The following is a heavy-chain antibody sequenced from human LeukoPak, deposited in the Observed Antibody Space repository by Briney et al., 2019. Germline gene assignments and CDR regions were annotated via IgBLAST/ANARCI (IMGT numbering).Heavy chain of an antibody. D-gene: IGHD2-2*01. CDR1: GYSFTGYY. J-gene: IGHJ5*02. CDR2: INPNSGGT. Sequence: GASVKVSCKTSGYSFTGYYMHWVRQAPGQGLEWMGWINPNSGGTNYAQKFQGRVTMTRDTSISTAYMELSRLRSDDTAVYYCASMGIGIPAAPGRFDPWGQGTLVTASS. V-gene: IGHV1-2*02. CDR3: ASMGIGIPAAPGRFDP.